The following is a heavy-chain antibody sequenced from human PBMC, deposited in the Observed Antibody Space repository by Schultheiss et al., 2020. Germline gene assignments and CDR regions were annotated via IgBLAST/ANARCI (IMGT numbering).Heavy chain of an antibody. D-gene: IGHD1-14*01. CDR3: ARSMTTEWGMDV. CDR2: INHSGST. CDR1: GGSISSSSYY. Sequence: SQTLSLTCTVSGGSISSSSYYWGWIRQPPGKGLEWIGEINHSGSTNYNPSLKSRVTISVDTSKNQFSLKLSSVTPADTAVYYCARSMTTEWGMDVWGQGTTVTVSS. J-gene: IGHJ6*02. V-gene: IGHV4-39*07.